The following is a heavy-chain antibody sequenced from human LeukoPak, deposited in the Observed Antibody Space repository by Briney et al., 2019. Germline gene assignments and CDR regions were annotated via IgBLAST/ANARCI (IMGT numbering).Heavy chain of an antibody. CDR1: GGSFSGYY. CDR2: INHSGST. V-gene: IGHV4-34*01. CDR3: ARGTTVHFDY. D-gene: IGHD4-11*01. J-gene: IGHJ4*02. Sequence: MPSETLSLTCAVYGGSFSGYYWSWIRQPPGKGLEWIGEINHSGSTNYNPSLKSRVTISVDTSKNQFSLKLSSVTAADTAVYYCARGTTVHFDYWGQGTLVTVSS.